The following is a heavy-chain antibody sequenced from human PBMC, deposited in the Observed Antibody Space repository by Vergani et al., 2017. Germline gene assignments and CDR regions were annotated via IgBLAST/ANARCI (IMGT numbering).Heavy chain of an antibody. V-gene: IGHV5-51*01. Sequence: EVQLVQSGAEVKKPGESLKISCQISGYSFTNYWIGWVRQMPGEGLEWMGIIHPADSDTRYSPSFQGQVTISVGKSISTAYLQRSSLRASDSAMYYCARLYGRDSSGSKYFDYWGQGTLVTVSS. CDR3: ARLYGRDSSGSKYFDY. CDR1: GYSFTNYW. J-gene: IGHJ4*02. CDR2: IHPADSDT. D-gene: IGHD3-22*01.